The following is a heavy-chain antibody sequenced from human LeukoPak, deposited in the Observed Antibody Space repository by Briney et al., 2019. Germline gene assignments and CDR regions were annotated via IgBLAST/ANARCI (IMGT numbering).Heavy chain of an antibody. Sequence: GASVKVSCKASGYTFTGYYMHWVQQAPGQGLEWMGWINPNSGGTNYAQKFQGRVTMTRDTSISTAYMELSRLRSDDTAVYYCARGLGSTYYYYMDVWGKGTTVTVSS. CDR3: ARGLGSTYYYYMDV. V-gene: IGHV1-2*02. CDR2: INPNSGGT. CDR1: GYTFTGYY. D-gene: IGHD2-2*01. J-gene: IGHJ6*03.